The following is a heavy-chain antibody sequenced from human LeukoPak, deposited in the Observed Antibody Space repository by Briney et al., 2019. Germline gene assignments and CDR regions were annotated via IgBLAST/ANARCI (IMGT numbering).Heavy chain of an antibody. CDR1: GVTFTRSA. D-gene: IGHD2-2*01. CDR2: IVVGSGDT. J-gene: IGHJ4*02. Sequence: GTSVKVSCKASGVTFTRSAIQWVRQARGQRLEWLGWIVVGSGDTDYAQKFQERVTITRDMSTSTAYMELSSLRSEDTAIYYCAADRDCGSSSCAPYNFDYWVQGTLVTVSS. CDR3: AADRDCGSSSCAPYNFDY. V-gene: IGHV1-58*02.